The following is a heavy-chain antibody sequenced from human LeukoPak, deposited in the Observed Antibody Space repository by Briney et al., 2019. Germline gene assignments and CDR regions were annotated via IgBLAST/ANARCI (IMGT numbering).Heavy chain of an antibody. CDR1: GDSISTSSYY. CDR3: ARSYYYDYRQIDY. J-gene: IGHJ4*02. V-gene: IGHV4-39*01. D-gene: IGHD3-22*01. Sequence: PSETLSLTCTVSGDSISTSSYYWGWIRQPPGKGLEWLGSIYYSGSTYYNPSLKSRVTISLDTSKNQFSLNLYSVTAADTAVFYCARSYYYDYRQIDYWGQGTLVTVSS. CDR2: IYYSGST.